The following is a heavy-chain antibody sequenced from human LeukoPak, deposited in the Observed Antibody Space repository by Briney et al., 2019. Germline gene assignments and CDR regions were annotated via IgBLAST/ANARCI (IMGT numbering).Heavy chain of an antibody. J-gene: IGHJ4*02. CDR2: ISYDGSNK. V-gene: IGHV3-30*19. D-gene: IGHD3-22*01. CDR3: ARDPSSSYYLDY. Sequence: GGSLRLSCAASGFTFSSYGMHWVRQAPGKGLEWVAVISYDGSNKYYADSVKGRFTISRDNSKNTLYLQMNSLRAEDTAVYYCARDPSSSYYLDYWGQGTLVTVSS. CDR1: GFTFSSYG.